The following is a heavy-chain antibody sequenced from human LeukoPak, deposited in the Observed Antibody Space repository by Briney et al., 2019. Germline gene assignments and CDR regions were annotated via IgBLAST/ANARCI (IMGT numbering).Heavy chain of an antibody. CDR1: GFTFSNYA. CDR2: ISGSGART. D-gene: IGHD6-19*01. V-gene: IGHV3-23*01. Sequence: GGSLRLSCTASGFTFSNYAMNWVRQAPGKGLEWVSGISGSGARTYFAVSVKGRFTISRDNSRNTQYLQMNILRAGDTAVYYCAKGTVTLAGDDAFDVWGQGTMVTVSS. CDR3: AKGTVTLAGDDAFDV. J-gene: IGHJ3*01.